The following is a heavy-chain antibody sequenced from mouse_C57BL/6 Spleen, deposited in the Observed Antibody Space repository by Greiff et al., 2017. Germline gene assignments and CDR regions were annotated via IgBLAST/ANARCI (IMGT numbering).Heavy chain of an antibody. V-gene: IGHV1-74*01. CDR3: ALYGGYWYFDV. Sequence: QVQLQQPGAELVKPGASVKVSCKASGYTFTSYWMHWVKQRPGQGLEWIGRINPSDSDTNYNQKVKGKAPLTVDKSSSTAYMQLSSLTSEDSAVYYSALYGGYWYFDVWGTGTTVTVSS. D-gene: IGHD1-1*02. CDR1: GYTFTSYW. J-gene: IGHJ1*03. CDR2: INPSDSDT.